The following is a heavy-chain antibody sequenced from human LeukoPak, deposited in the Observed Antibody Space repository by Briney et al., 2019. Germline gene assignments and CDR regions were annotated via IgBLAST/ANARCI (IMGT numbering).Heavy chain of an antibody. CDR1: GYRFGSYW. J-gene: IGHJ5*02. D-gene: IGHD1/OR15-1a*01. Sequence: GESLKISCKGSGYRFGSYWIAWVRQMPGKGLEWMGIIYPGDSDTRYSPAFQGQVTISVDKSISTAYLQWSSLKASDTAVYYCAREINNRFDPWGQGTQVTVSS. CDR3: AREINNRFDP. V-gene: IGHV5-51*01. CDR2: IYPGDSDT.